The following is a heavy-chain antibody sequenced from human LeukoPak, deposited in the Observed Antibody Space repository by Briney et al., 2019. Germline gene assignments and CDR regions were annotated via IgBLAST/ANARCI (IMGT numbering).Heavy chain of an antibody. CDR1: GSTFTSYH. V-gene: IGHV1-2*02. J-gene: IGHJ4*02. D-gene: IGHD6-19*01. Sequence: ASVKVSCKASGSTFTSYHFHWVRQAPGQGLEWMGWINPNSGGTNYAQKFQGRVTMTRDTSISTAYMELSRLRSDDTAVYYCARRRAVAGTEFDYWGQGTLVTVSS. CDR2: INPNSGGT. CDR3: ARRRAVAGTEFDY.